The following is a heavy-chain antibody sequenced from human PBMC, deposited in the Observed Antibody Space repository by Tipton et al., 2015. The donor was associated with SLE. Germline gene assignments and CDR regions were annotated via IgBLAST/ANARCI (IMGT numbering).Heavy chain of an antibody. CDR2: INRDGSTI. CDR3: ARDFGGPDDS. Sequence: GSLRLSCEVSGSTFRNYWMHWVRQAPGKGLVWVARINRDGSTIDHADSVRGRFTISRDNAKNTLYLQMDSLRAEDTAVYYCARDFGGPDDSWGQGTLVTVSS. V-gene: IGHV3-74*01. CDR1: GSTFRNYW. D-gene: IGHD3-10*01. J-gene: IGHJ5*01.